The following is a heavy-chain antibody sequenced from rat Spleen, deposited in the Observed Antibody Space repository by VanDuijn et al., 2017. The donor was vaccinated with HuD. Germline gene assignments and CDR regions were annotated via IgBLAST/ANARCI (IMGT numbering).Heavy chain of an antibody. Sequence: QVQLKESGPGLVQPSQTLSLTCTVSGFSLNNYGVIWVRQPPGEGLEWMGVVWNGGNTAYNSALKSRLSISRDTSKSQVFLKMNSLQSEDTAIYYCSGPGVDHWGQGVMVTVSS. J-gene: IGHJ2*01. D-gene: IGHD4-3*01. CDR3: SGPGVDH. V-gene: IGHV2-13*01. CDR2: VWNGGNT. CDR1: GFSLNNYG.